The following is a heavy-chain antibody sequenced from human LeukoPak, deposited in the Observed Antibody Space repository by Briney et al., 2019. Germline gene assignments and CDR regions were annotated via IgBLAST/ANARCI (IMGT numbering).Heavy chain of an antibody. CDR1: GFTFSSYS. D-gene: IGHD3-3*01. CDR2: ISSSVSTT. CDR3: ARLSSHYDFWSGSPAY. Sequence: GGSLRLSCAASGFTFSSYSMNWVRQAPGKGLEWVSYISSSVSTTYYADSVKGRFTISRDNAKNSLYLQMNSLRAEDTAVYYCARLSSHYDFWSGSPAYWGQGALVTVSP. V-gene: IGHV3-48*01. J-gene: IGHJ4*02.